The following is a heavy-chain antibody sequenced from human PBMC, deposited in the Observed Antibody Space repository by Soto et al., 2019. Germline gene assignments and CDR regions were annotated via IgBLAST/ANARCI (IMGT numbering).Heavy chain of an antibody. D-gene: IGHD4-17*01. J-gene: IGHJ4*02. Sequence: QITLKESGPTLVKPTQTLTLTCTFSGFSLSAHGVGVGWIRQPPGKALEWLALIYWDDDKRYSPSLKSRLTITKDTSKNQVVLTMTNMVPVDTATYLCAHSDSGDYFDYWGQGTLVTVSS. CDR3: AHSDSGDYFDY. CDR1: GFSLSAHGVG. CDR2: IYWDDDK. V-gene: IGHV2-5*02.